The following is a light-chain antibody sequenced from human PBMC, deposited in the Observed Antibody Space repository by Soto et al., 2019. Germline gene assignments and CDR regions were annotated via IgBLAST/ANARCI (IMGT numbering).Light chain of an antibody. Sequence: IVLTQSPVTLSLSPGERATLSCRASQHISTFLAWYQHKVGQAPRLLISDASKRATGTPARFSGSGSGTDFTLTISILEPEDFAVYYCQQRSYGYTFGQGTKREI. CDR3: QQRSYGYT. CDR1: QHISTF. CDR2: DAS. J-gene: IGKJ2*01. V-gene: IGKV3-11*01.